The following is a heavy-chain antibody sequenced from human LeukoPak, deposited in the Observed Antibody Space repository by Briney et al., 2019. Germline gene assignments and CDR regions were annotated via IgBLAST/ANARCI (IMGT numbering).Heavy chain of an antibody. V-gene: IGHV3-23*01. D-gene: IGHD6-6*01. Sequence: GGSLRLSCAASGFTFSSYAMSWVRQAPGKGLEWVSAISGSGGSTYYADSVKGRFTISRDNAKNSLYLQMNSLRAEDTAVYYCARDKTEYSSSPGDYWGQGTLVTVSS. J-gene: IGHJ4*02. CDR3: ARDKTEYSSSPGDY. CDR2: ISGSGGST. CDR1: GFTFSSYA.